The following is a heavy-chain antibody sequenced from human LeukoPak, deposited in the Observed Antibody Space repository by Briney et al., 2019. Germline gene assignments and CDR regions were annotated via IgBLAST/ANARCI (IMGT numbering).Heavy chain of an antibody. Sequence: SETLSLTCTVSGDSISRSNYYWGWIRQPPGKGLEWIGSIYYSGSTYYNPSLKSRVTISVDTSKNQFSLKLSSVTAADTAVYYCARQTGYYDILTGYNTPPGYYFDYWGQGTLVTVSS. J-gene: IGHJ4*02. D-gene: IGHD3-9*01. CDR1: GDSISRSNYY. V-gene: IGHV4-39*01. CDR3: ARQTGYYDILTGYNTPPGYYFDY. CDR2: IYYSGST.